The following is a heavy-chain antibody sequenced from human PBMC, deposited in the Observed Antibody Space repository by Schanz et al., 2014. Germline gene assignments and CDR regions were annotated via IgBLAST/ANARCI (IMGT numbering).Heavy chain of an antibody. Sequence: EVQLAESGGGLVQPGGSLRLSCAASTFTFSSDWMSWVRQAPGKGLEWVSAISGSGGSTYYADSVRGRFTMSRDNSKNTVYIQMNSLRAEDTAVYYCAKDAENTAMITDYFDYWGQGTLVTVSS. D-gene: IGHD5-18*01. J-gene: IGHJ4*02. V-gene: IGHV3-23*04. CDR1: TFTFSSDW. CDR3: AKDAENTAMITDYFDY. CDR2: ISGSGGST.